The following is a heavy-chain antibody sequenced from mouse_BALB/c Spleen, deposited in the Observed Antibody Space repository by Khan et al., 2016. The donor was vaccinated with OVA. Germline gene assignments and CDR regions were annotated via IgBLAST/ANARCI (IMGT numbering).Heavy chain of an antibody. Sequence: EVQLQESGPGLVKPSQSLSLTCTVTGYSITTDYAWNWIRQFPENKLEWMGFISYNGNTKYNPSLKSRISITRDTSKNQFFLQLKSVTTEDTARYYCARVYGGDFDYGGQGTTLTVSS. CDR3: ARVYGGDFDY. J-gene: IGHJ2*01. V-gene: IGHV3-2*02. D-gene: IGHD1-1*01. CDR2: ISYNGNT. CDR1: GYSITTDYA.